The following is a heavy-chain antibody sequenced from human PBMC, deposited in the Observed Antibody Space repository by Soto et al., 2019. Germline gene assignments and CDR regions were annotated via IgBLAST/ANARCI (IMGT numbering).Heavy chain of an antibody. V-gene: IGHV3-30-3*01. D-gene: IGHD2-15*01. CDR3: QRGHISSGGGVVGAPAADLNY. CDR2: ISYDGSSK. CDR1: GFTFSSYA. J-gene: IGHJ4*02. Sequence: QVQLVESGGGVVQPGRSLRLSCAASGFTFSSYAMQWVRQAPGKGLEWVAVISYDGSSKYYADSVKVRFTISKDNSNNTTYLKVIRLRHKNTAVYYWQRGHISSGGGVVGAPAADLNYWGQGTLVTVAT.